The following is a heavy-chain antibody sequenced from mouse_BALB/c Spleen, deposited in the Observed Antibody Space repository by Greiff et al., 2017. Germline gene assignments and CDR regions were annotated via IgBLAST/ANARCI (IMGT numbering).Heavy chain of an antibody. D-gene: IGHD1-1*01. CDR1: GFTFSSYT. CDR3: TREGLLRGVSYFDY. CDR2: ISSGGSYT. Sequence: EVMLVESGGGLVKPGGSLKLSCAASGFTFSSYTMSWVRQTPEKRLEWVATISSGGSYTYYPDSVKGRFTISRDNAKNTLYLQMSRLKSEDTAMYYCTREGLLRGVSYFDYGGQGTTLTVSS. J-gene: IGHJ2*01. V-gene: IGHV5-6-4*01.